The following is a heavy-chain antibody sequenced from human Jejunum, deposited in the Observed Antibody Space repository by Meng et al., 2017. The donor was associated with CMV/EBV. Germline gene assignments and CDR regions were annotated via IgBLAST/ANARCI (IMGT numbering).Heavy chain of an antibody. J-gene: IGHJ5*02. CDR2: IKYSGRT. CDR3: ARTQDCSTTSCYTGFDP. D-gene: IGHD2-2*01. Sequence: SISSGDYYWGWIRQPPGKGLEWIGFIKYSGRTYYNPSLTSRVTISLDTSENHFSLRLSSVTAADTAVYYCARTQDCSTTSCYTGFDPWGQGTLVTVSS. CDR1: SISSGDYY. V-gene: IGHV4-30-4*08.